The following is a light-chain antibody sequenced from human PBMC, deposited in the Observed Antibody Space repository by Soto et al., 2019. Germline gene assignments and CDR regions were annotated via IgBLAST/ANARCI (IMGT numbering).Light chain of an antibody. CDR3: QSYDSSLSGWV. J-gene: IGLJ3*02. Sequence: QSVLTQPPSVSGAPGQRVTISCTGSSSNIGAGYDGHWYQQLPGTAPKLLIYGNSNRPSGVPDRISGSKSGTSASLAITGRQAEDEADYYCQSYDSSLSGWVFGGGTKLTVL. V-gene: IGLV1-40*01. CDR2: GNS. CDR1: SSNIGAGYD.